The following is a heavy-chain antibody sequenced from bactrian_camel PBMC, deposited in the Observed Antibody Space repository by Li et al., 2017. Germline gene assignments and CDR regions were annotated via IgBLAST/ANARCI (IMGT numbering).Heavy chain of an antibody. Sequence: VQLVESGGGSVQAGGSLRLSCAAPGYRYDTYCMGWFRQAPGKEREGVAAVGWTGITNYADSVKGRFTVSKDNAKNTAYLQMNNLEPEDTAMYYCAARRSWSCGILDGYEYWGQGTQVTVS. D-gene: IGHD2*01. CDR1: GYRYDTYC. J-gene: IGHJ4*01. V-gene: IGHV3S60*01. CDR3: AARRSWSCGILDGYEY. CDR2: VGWTGIT.